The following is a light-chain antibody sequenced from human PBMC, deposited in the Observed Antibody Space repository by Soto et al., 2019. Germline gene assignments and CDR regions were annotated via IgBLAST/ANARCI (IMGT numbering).Light chain of an antibody. J-gene: IGKJ4*01. Sequence: EIVMTQSPATLSVSPGERATLSCRASQSVSRNLAWYQQKPGQAPRLLIYGASTRANGIPARFSGSGSEKEFTLTISSLQSEDFAVYYCQQYNNWPPNTFGGGTKVEIK. CDR2: GAS. CDR3: QQYNNWPPNT. CDR1: QSVSRN. V-gene: IGKV3-15*01.